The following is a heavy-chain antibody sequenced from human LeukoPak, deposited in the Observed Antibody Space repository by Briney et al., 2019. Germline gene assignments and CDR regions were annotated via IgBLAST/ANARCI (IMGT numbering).Heavy chain of an antibody. CDR3: ARGLRSLRLWFIGDAFDI. J-gene: IGHJ3*02. CDR1: GGSISSYY. V-gene: IGHV4-59*01. D-gene: IGHD5-18*01. CDR2: IYYSGST. Sequence: PSETLSLTCTVSGGSISSYYWSWIRQPPGKGLEWIGYIYYSGSTNYNPSLKSRVTISVDTSKNQFSLKLSSVTAADTAVYYCARGLRSLRLWFIGDAFDIWGQGTMVTVSS.